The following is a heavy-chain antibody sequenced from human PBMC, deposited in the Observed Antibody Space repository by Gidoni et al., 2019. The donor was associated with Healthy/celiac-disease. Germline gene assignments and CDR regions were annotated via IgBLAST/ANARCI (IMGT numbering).Heavy chain of an antibody. CDR2: ISSSGSTI. J-gene: IGHJ4*02. Sequence: EVQLVESGGGLVQPGGSLRLSCAASGFPFSSYEMNWVRQAPGKGLEWVSYISSSGSTIYYADSVKGRFTISRDNAKNSLYLQMNSLRAEDTAVYYCARGYISSWTRGDYFDYWGQGTLVTVSS. CDR3: ARGYISSWTRGDYFDY. CDR1: GFPFSSYE. D-gene: IGHD6-13*01. V-gene: IGHV3-48*03.